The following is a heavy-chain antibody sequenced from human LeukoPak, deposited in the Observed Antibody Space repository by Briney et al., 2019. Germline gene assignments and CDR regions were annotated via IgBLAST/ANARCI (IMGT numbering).Heavy chain of an antibody. CDR1: GFAPTSYC. J-gene: IGHJ6*02. D-gene: IGHD6-19*01. CDR2: IYSVVSST. V-gene: IGHV3-74*01. CDR3: ARVPGSSGWPYYYYYGMDV. Sequence: SLRPSSAPSGFAPTSYCIRAGCAAPRRRVGWVSRIYSVVSSTSYADSVKGRFTISRDNAKNTLYLQMNSLRAEDTAVYYCARVPGSSGWPYYYYYGMDVWGQGTTVTVSS.